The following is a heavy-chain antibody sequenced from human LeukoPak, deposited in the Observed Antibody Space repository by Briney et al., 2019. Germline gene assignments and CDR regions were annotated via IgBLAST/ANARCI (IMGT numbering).Heavy chain of an antibody. CDR3: TRMTTGHDY. Sequence: SETLSLTCTVSGGSISPFYWSWVRQTPGKGLEWLGEINHSGYTNDSPSLKSRVTLSIDTSNKQFSLNLRSVTVADAGIYYCTRMTTGHDYWGQGTLVTVSS. J-gene: IGHJ4*02. V-gene: IGHV4-34*01. CDR2: INHSGYT. CDR1: GGSISPFY. D-gene: IGHD4-17*01.